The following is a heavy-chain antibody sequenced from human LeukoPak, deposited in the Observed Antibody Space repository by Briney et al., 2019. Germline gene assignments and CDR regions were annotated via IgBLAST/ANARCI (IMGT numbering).Heavy chain of an antibody. CDR3: ARVSSGWYGLDY. V-gene: IGHV3-23*01. CDR2: ISGSGGST. CDR1: GFTFSSYA. D-gene: IGHD6-19*01. J-gene: IGHJ4*02. Sequence: PGGSLRLSCAASGFTFSSYAMSWVRQAPGKGLEWVSAISGSGGSTYYADSVKGRFTISRDNSKDTLYLQMNTLRAEDTAVYFCARVSSGWYGLDYWGQGTLVTVSS.